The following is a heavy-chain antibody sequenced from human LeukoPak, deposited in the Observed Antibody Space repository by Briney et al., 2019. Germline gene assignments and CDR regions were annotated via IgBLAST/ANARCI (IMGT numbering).Heavy chain of an antibody. V-gene: IGHV3-23*01. D-gene: IGHD6-13*01. CDR1: GFTFSSYA. CDR2: ISGSGGST. CDR3: AKDIGSSWYFGLDY. Sequence: GGSLRLSCAASGFTFSSYAMSWVRQAPGKGLEWVSAISGSGGSTYYADSVKGRLTISRDNSKNTLYLQMNSLRAEDTAVYYCAKDIGSSWYFGLDYWGQGTLVTVSS. J-gene: IGHJ4*02.